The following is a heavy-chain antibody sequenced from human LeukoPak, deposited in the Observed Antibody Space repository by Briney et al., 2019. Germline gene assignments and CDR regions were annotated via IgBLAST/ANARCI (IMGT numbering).Heavy chain of an antibody. CDR3: ASSSDSKFDY. CDR1: GDSITSYW. V-gene: IGHV5-51*01. CDR2: IYPGDSDT. J-gene: IGHJ4*02. D-gene: IGHD2-15*01. Sequence: GESLKVSCKGSGDSITSYWIGWVRQMPGKGLEWMGIIYPGDSDTRYSPSFQGQVTISADKSISTAYLQWSSLKASDTAMYYCASSSDSKFDYWGQGTLVTVSS.